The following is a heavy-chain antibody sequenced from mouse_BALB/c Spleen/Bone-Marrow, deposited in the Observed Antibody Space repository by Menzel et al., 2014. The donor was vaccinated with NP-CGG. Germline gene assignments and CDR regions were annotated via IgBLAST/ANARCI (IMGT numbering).Heavy chain of an antibody. J-gene: IGHJ2*01. V-gene: IGHV1S130*01. CDR3: ARWGFDY. Sequence: QVQLKQSGSVLVRPGASVKLSCKASGYTFTSSWMHWAKQRPGQGLEWIGEIHPNSGNTNYNEKFKGKATLTVDTSSSTAYVDLSSLTSEDSAVYYCARWGFDYWGQGTTLTVSS. CDR1: GYTFTSSW. CDR2: IHPNSGNT.